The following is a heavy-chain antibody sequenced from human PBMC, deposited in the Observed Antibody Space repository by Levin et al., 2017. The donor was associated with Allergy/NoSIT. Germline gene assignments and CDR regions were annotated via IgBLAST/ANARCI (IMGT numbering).Heavy chain of an antibody. CDR3: AKYSSSSRIFDY. CDR1: GFTFSSYA. V-gene: IGHV3-23*01. J-gene: IGHJ4*02. D-gene: IGHD6-6*01. CDR2: ISGSGGST. Sequence: LSLTCAASGFTFSSYAMSWVRQAPGKGLEWVSAISGSGGSTYYADSVKGRFTISRDNSKNTLYLQMNSLRAEDTAVYYCAKYSSSSRIFDYWGQGTLVTVSS.